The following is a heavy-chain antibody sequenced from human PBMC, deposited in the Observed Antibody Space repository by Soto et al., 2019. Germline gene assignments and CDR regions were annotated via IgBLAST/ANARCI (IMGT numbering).Heavy chain of an antibody. Sequence: QVRLEESGPGLVKPSETLSLICSVSGGSVNNANYFWNWIRHHPENGLEWIGYIYYSGRTRYKPSFKSRVTLSIDTSKNQFSLSLNSVTVADTAVYFCARDADYGGSRGGMDVWGRGTTVTVSS. CDR1: GGSVNNANYF. CDR3: ARDADYGGSRGGMDV. V-gene: IGHV4-31*03. CDR2: IYYSGRT. J-gene: IGHJ6*02. D-gene: IGHD4-17*01.